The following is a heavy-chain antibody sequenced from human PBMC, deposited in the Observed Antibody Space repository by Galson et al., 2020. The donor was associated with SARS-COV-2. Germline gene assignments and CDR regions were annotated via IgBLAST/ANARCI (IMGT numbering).Heavy chain of an antibody. CDR2: INHRGST. CDR3: VRGAEERRIIVVVPYYYAGMDV. J-gene: IGHJ6*03. Sequence: SQTLSLTCAVYGGSFKNYYWTWIRQSPGKGLQWIGEINHRGSTNYDPSLQGRVAMSVDTSKNQFSLRLSSVTAADTAGYYCVRGAEERRIIVVVPYYYAGMDVWGGGTAVTVSS. D-gene: IGHD2-2*01. V-gene: IGHV4-34*01. CDR1: GGSFKNYY.